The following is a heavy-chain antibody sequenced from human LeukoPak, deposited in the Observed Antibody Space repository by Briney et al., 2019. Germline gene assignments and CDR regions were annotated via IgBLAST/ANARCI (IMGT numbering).Heavy chain of an antibody. Sequence: GGSLRLSCVASGFTFSTYGVHWVRQAPGKGLEWVAFVPYHGRDKYYADSVKGRFTISRDISKNTLYLQMNSLRAEDTAVYYCASPAVAGTYFDYWGQGTLVTVSS. CDR3: ASPAVAGTYFDY. V-gene: IGHV3-30*02. D-gene: IGHD6-19*01. CDR1: GFTFSTYG. J-gene: IGHJ4*02. CDR2: VPYHGRDK.